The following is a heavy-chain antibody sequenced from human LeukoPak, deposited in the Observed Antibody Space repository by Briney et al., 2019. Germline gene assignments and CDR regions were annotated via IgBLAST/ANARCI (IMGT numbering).Heavy chain of an antibody. J-gene: IGHJ4*02. D-gene: IGHD6-19*01. CDR1: GGSFSSGSYY. CDR3: ARGAYSSAAFDY. Sequence: PSETLSLTCTVSGGSFSSGSYYWSWIRQPPGKGLEWIGEINHSGSTNYNPSLKSRVTISVDTSKNQFSLKLSSVTAADTAVYYCARGAYSSAAFDYWGQGTLVTVSS. V-gene: IGHV4-39*07. CDR2: INHSGST.